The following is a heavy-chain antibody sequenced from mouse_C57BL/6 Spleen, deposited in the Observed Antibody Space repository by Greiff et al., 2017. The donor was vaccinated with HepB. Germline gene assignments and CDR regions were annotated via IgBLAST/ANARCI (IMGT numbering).Heavy chain of an antibody. CDR2: IYPGDGDT. CDR3: AGGYLYYFDY. V-gene: IGHV1-82*01. CDR1: GYAFSSSW. Sequence: VKLQESGPELVKPGASVKISCKASGYAFSSSWMNWVKQRPGKGLEWIGRIYPGDGDTNYNGKFKGKATLTADKSSSTAYMQLSSLTSEDSAVYFCAGGYLYYFDYWGQGTTLTVSS. D-gene: IGHD2-2*01. J-gene: IGHJ2*01.